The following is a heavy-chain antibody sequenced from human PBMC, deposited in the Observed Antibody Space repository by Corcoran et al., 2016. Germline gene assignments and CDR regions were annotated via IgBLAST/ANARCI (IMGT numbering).Heavy chain of an antibody. Sequence: EVQLVESGGGLVQPGGSLRLSCAASGFTFSSYSMNWVRQAPGKGLEWVSYISSSSSTIYYADSVKGRFTISRDNAKNSLYLQMNSLRAEDTSVYYCARELGSSSGQGIGDWGQGTLVTVSS. D-gene: IGHD6-6*01. CDR1: GFTFSSYS. CDR2: ISSSSSTI. V-gene: IGHV3-48*04. J-gene: IGHJ4*02. CDR3: ARELGSSSGQGIGD.